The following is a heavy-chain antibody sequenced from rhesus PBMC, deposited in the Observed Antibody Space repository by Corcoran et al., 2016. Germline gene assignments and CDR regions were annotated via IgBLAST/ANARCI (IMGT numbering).Heavy chain of an antibody. CDR1: GGSFSGYY. CDR3: AREAAGLDY. J-gene: IGHJ4*01. Sequence: QVQLQESGPGLVKPSETLSLTCAVSGGSFSGYYWGWIRQPPGKGLEGIGYIRGSSGLTDYNPSLKSRVTISTDMSKNQFSLKLSSVTAADTAVYYCAREAAGLDYWGQGVLVTVSS. CDR2: IRGSSGLT. V-gene: IGHV4-165*01. D-gene: IGHD6-13*01.